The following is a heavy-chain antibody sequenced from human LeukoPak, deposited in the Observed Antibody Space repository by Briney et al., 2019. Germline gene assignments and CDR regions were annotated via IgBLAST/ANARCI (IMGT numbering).Heavy chain of an antibody. Sequence: PGGSLRLSCAASGFTFSTYAMSWVRQAPGKGLEWVSTISGSGSSTYYADSVKGRFTVSRDDSKNTLYLQMNSLRAEDTAVYYCARALDFDYWGQGTLVTVSS. CDR3: ARALDFDY. CDR1: GFTFSTYA. J-gene: IGHJ4*02. CDR2: ISGSGSST. V-gene: IGHV3-23*01.